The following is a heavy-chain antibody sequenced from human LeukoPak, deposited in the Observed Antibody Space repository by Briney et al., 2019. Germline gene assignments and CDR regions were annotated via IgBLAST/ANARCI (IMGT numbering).Heavy chain of an antibody. CDR1: GGSISSNYY. Sequence: SETLSLTCTVSGGSISSNYYWGWIRQPPGKGLEWIVSFFHSGSTYYNPSLKSRVTISVDTSKNQFSLRLTSVTAADTAVYYCARARGRYIDFLDYWGQGTLITVSS. CDR3: ARARGRYIDFLDY. CDR2: FFHSGST. D-gene: IGHD3-9*01. J-gene: IGHJ4*02. V-gene: IGHV4-39*02.